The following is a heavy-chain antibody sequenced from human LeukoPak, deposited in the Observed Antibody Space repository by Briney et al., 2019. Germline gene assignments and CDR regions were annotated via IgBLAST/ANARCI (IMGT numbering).Heavy chain of an antibody. D-gene: IGHD5-18*01. CDR2: IYYSGST. V-gene: IGHV4-59*08. Sequence: PSETLSLTCTVSGGSISSYYCSWIRQPPGKRLEWIGYIYYSGSTNYNPSLKSRVTISVDTSKNQFSLKLSSVTAADTAVYYCARLDTAMVSSFDYWGHGTLVTVS. J-gene: IGHJ4*01. CDR3: ARLDTAMVSSFDY. CDR1: GGSISSYY.